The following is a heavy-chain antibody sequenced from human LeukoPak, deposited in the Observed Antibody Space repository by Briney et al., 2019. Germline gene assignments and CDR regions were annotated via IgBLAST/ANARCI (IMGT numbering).Heavy chain of an antibody. Sequence: GASVNVSCKASGYTFTSYAMHWVRQAPGQRLEWMGWINAGNGNTKYSQKFQGRVTITRDTSASTAYMELSSLRSEDTAVYYCASPSSGAAPSPAYYYYGMDVWGQGTTVTVSS. CDR1: GYTFTSYA. D-gene: IGHD6-13*01. CDR3: ASPSSGAAPSPAYYYYGMDV. V-gene: IGHV1-3*01. CDR2: INAGNGNT. J-gene: IGHJ6*02.